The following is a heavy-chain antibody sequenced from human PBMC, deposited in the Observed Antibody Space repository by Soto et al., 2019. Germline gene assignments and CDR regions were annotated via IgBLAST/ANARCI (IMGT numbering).Heavy chain of an antibody. CDR3: AKDSKERSLIDAFDI. CDR2: LSGGGART. Sequence: EVQLLESGGGLVQPGESLRLSCATSGFTFSTYAMTWVRQAPGKGLEWVSALSGGGARTYYTDSVKGRFTSSRDNSKNALNLQMNSLRAEDTAVYYCAKDSKERSLIDAFDIWGQGTMVTVSS. D-gene: IGHD2-8*01. J-gene: IGHJ3*02. CDR1: GFTFSTYA. V-gene: IGHV3-23*01.